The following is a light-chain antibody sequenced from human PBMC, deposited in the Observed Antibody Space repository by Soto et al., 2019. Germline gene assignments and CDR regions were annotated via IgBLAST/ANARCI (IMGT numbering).Light chain of an antibody. CDR3: SSYTRIITLAVV. J-gene: IGLJ2*01. Sequence: QSALTQPASVSGSPGQSITISCTGTSSDVGGYNYVSWYQQHPGKAPKLMIYEVSNRPSGVSNRFSGSKSGNTASLTIYGLQAEDEADYYCSSYTRIITLAVVLGGGTKLTVL. CDR2: EVS. V-gene: IGLV2-14*01. CDR1: SSDVGGYNY.